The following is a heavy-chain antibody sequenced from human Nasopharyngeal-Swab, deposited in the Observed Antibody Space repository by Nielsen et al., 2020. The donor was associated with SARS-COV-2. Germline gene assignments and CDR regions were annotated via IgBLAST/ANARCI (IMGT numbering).Heavy chain of an antibody. J-gene: IGHJ5*02. Sequence: ASVKVSCKASGYTFTSYAMHWVRQAPGQRLEWMGWINAGNGNTKYSQKFQGRVTITRDTSASTAYMELSTLRSEDTAVYYCARGYCSSTSCYTLGDPWGQGTLVTVSS. D-gene: IGHD2-2*02. CDR2: INAGNGNT. V-gene: IGHV1-3*01. CDR3: ARGYCSSTSCYTLGDP. CDR1: GYTFTSYA.